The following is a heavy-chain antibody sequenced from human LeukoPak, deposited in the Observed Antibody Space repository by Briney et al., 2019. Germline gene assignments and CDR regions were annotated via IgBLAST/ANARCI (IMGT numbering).Heavy chain of an antibody. Sequence: GGSLRLSCAASGFTFSSYAMSWVRQAPGKGLEWVSAMSGSGGSTYYADSVKGRFTISRDNSRNTLYLQMNSLRAEDTAVYYCAKRSGSYFPAFYFDYWGQGTLVTVSS. D-gene: IGHD3-10*01. CDR3: AKRSGSYFPAFYFDY. CDR2: MSGSGGST. V-gene: IGHV3-23*01. J-gene: IGHJ4*02. CDR1: GFTFSSYA.